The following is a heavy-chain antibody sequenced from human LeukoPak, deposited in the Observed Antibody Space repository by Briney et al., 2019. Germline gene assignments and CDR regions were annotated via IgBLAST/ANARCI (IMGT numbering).Heavy chain of an antibody. CDR1: GGSFSGYY. J-gene: IGHJ4*02. CDR3: ARGRQRAYYYDSSGYPPDY. CDR2: SNHSGST. Sequence: SETLSLTCAVYGGSFSGYYWSWIRQPPGKGLEWIGESNHSGSTNYNPSLKSRVTISVDTSKNQFSLKLSSVTAADTAVYYCARGRQRAYYYDSSGYPPDYWGQGTLVTVSS. D-gene: IGHD3-22*01. V-gene: IGHV4-34*01.